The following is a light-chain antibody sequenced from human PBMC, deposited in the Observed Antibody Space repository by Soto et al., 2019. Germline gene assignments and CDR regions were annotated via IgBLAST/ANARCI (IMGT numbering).Light chain of an antibody. J-gene: IGKJ1*01. CDR1: ERIGTY. Sequence: EIVLTESPGTLSLSPGDRATLSCRASERIGTYLAWYQQTPGQAPRLLIYDASNRATGVPARFSGTGSGPDFTLTISSLESEDFAFYFCQHLSNSPPMWTFGPGTKVEIK. CDR3: QHLSNSPPMWT. CDR2: DAS. V-gene: IGKV3-11*01.